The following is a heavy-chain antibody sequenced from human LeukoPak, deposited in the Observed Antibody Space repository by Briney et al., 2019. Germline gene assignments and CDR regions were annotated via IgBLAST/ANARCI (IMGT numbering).Heavy chain of an antibody. J-gene: IGHJ3*02. D-gene: IGHD3-9*01. CDR1: GGSFSGYY. V-gene: IGHV4-34*01. Sequence: SETLSLTCAVYGGSFSGYYWSWIRQPPGKGLEWIGEINHSGSTNYNPSLTSRVTISVDTSKNQFSLKLSSVTAADTAVYYCARVLRYFDWLLPYDAFDIWGQGTMVTVSS. CDR3: ARVLRYFDWLLPYDAFDI. CDR2: INHSGST.